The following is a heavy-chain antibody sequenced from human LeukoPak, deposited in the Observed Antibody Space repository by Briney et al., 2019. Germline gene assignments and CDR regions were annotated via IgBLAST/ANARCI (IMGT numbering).Heavy chain of an antibody. CDR3: ARRVRSSTSFLFDY. CDR1: GGSFSGYY. CDR2: INHSGST. Sequence: SETLSLTCAIYGGSFSGYYWSWIRQPPGKGLEWIGEINHSGSTNYNPSLKSRVTISVDTSKNQFSLKLSSVTAADTAVYYCARRVRSSTSFLFDYWGQGTLVTVSS. D-gene: IGHD2-2*01. J-gene: IGHJ4*02. V-gene: IGHV4-34*01.